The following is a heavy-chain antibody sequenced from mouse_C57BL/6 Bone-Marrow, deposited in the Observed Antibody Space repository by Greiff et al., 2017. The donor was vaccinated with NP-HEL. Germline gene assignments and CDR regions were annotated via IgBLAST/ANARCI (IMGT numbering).Heavy chain of an antibody. Sequence: VQRVESGAELVRPGASVTLSCKASGYTFTDYEMHWVKQTPVHGLEWIGAIDPETGGTAYNQKFKGKAILTADKSSSTAYMELRSLTSEDSAVYYCTRVEGLQDYFDYWGQGTTLTVSS. CDR3: TRVEGLQDYFDY. CDR2: IDPETGGT. J-gene: IGHJ2*01. V-gene: IGHV1-15*01. CDR1: GYTFTDYE. D-gene: IGHD2-4*01.